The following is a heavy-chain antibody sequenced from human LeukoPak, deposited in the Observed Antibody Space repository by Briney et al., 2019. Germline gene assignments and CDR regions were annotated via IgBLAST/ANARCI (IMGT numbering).Heavy chain of an antibody. J-gene: IGHJ4*02. CDR1: GYTFTSCA. D-gene: IGHD5-24*01. V-gene: IGHV7-4-1*02. CDR2: INTNTGNP. Sequence: ASVKVSCKASGYTFTSCAINWVRQAPGQGLEWLGWINTNTGNPTFAQGFTGRFVFSLDTSVSTAYLQISSLKAEDTAMYYCARAERWLQNDYWGQGTLVTVSS. CDR3: ARAERWLQNDY.